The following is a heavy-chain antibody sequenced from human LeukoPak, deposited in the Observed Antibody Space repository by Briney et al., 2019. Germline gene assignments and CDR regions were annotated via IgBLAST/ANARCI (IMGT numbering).Heavy chain of an antibody. V-gene: IGHV3-9*03. CDR3: AKEAPGYCGSTSCSANAFDI. CDR2: ISWNSGSI. J-gene: IGHJ3*02. D-gene: IGHD2-2*03. CDR1: GFTFDDYA. Sequence: KTGGSLRLSCAASGFTFDDYAMHWVRQAPGKGLEWVSGISWNSGSIGYADSVKGRFTISRDNAKNSLYLQMNSLRAEDMALYYCAKEAPGYCGSTSCSANAFDIWGQGTMVTVSS.